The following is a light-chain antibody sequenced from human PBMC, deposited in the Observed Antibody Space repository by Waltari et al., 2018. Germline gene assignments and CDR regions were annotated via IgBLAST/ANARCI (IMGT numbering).Light chain of an antibody. V-gene: IGLV2-14*01. CDR3: SSYTSSGVV. J-gene: IGLJ2*01. CDR2: DVY. Sequence: QSALTQPASVSGSPGQAIIISCTGTGSDVGGYDYVSWYQQYPGKAPRLIIYDVYNRPSEVSYRFSGSKSDNTASLTISGLQAEDESVYYCSSYTSSGVVFGGGTKLTVL. CDR1: GSDVGGYDY.